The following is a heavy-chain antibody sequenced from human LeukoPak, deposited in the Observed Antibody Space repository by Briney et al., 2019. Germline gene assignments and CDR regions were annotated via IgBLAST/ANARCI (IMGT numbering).Heavy chain of an antibody. CDR2: TSYDGSNK. D-gene: IGHD1-20*01. V-gene: IGHV3-30*04. CDR1: GFTFSIYA. CDR3: AKDRYNWNDLGHLNYFDY. Sequence: GRSLRLSCAASGFTFSIYAMHWVRQAPGKGLECVAVTSYDGSNKYHADSVKGRFTISRDNSKNTLYLQMNSLRAEDTAVYYCAKDRYNWNDLGHLNYFDYWGQGTLVTVSS. J-gene: IGHJ4*02.